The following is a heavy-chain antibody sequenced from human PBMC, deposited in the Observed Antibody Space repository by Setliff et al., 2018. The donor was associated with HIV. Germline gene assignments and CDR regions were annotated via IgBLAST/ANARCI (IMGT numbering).Heavy chain of an antibody. D-gene: IGHD3-3*01. CDR2: IYYSGST. CDR3: ARDLSGNFWSGSWGWLDP. Sequence: SETLSLTCTVSGGSISSYYWSWIRQPPGKGLEWIGYIYYSGSTNYNPSLKSRVTISVDTSKNQFSLKLSSVTTADTAVYYCARDLSGNFWSGSWGWLDPWGQGTLVTVSS. V-gene: IGHV4-59*01. J-gene: IGHJ5*02. CDR1: GGSISSYY.